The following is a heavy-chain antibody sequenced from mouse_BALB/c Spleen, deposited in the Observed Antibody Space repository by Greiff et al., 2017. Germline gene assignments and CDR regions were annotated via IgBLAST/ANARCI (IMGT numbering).Heavy chain of an antibody. D-gene: IGHD2-2*01. CDR3: AREIYYGYDGAY. CDR1: GFNITDSY. V-gene: IGHV14-3*02. Sequence: VQLQQSGAELVKPGASVKLSCTASGFNITDSYMHWVKQRPEQGLEWIGRIDPANGNTKYDPKFQGKATITADTSSNTAYLQLSSLTSEDTAVYYSAREIYYGYDGAYWGQGTLVTVSA. CDR2: IDPANGNT. J-gene: IGHJ3*01.